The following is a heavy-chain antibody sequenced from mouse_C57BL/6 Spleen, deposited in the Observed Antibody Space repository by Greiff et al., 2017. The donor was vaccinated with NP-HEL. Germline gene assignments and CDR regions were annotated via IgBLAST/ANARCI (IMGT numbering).Heavy chain of an antibody. V-gene: IGHV1-74*01. Sequence: VQLQQPGAELVKPGASVKVSCKASGYTFTSYWMHWVKQRPGQGLEWIGRIHPSDSDTNYNQKFKGKATLTVDKSSSTAYMQLSSLTSEDSAVYYCAISNYYGSSRFAYWGQGTLVTVSA. CDR1: GYTFTSYW. J-gene: IGHJ3*01. CDR2: IHPSDSDT. CDR3: AISNYYGSSRFAY. D-gene: IGHD1-1*01.